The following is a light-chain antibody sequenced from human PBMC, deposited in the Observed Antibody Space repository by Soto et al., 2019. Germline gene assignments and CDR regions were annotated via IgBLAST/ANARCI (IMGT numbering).Light chain of an antibody. J-gene: IGLJ3*02. V-gene: IGLV1-40*01. CDR1: SSNIGAGYD. Sequence: QPVLTQPPSVSGAPGQRVTISCTGSSSNIGAGYDVHWYQQLPGTAPKLLIYGNSNRPSWVPDRFSGSKSGTSASLAITGLQAEDEAYYYCQSYDSSLSGWVFGGGTKVTVL. CDR2: GNS. CDR3: QSYDSSLSGWV.